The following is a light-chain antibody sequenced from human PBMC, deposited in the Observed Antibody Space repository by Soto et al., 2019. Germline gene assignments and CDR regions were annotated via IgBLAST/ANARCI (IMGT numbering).Light chain of an antibody. CDR2: DAS. V-gene: IGKV3-20*01. CDR1: QSVGTSY. Sequence: EIVLTQSPGTLSLSPGERATLSCRASQSVGTSYLAWYQQKPGQAPRLLTYDASSRATGIPDRFSGSGSGTDLTLTISRLEPEDFALYYCLQYGSSPRTFGQGTKVEI. CDR3: LQYGSSPRT. J-gene: IGKJ1*01.